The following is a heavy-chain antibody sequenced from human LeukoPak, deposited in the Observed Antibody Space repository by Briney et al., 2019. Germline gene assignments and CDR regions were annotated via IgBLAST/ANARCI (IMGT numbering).Heavy chain of an antibody. D-gene: IGHD1-26*01. CDR3: AKDVGKWESLHFFDY. V-gene: IGHV3-7*01. J-gene: IGHJ4*02. Sequence: GGSLRLSCAASGFTFSSYWMSWVRQAPGKGLEWVANIKQDGSEKYYVDSVKGRFTISRDNAKNSLYLQMNSLRAEDTAVYYCAKDVGKWESLHFFDYWGQGTLVTVSS. CDR2: IKQDGSEK. CDR1: GFTFSSYW.